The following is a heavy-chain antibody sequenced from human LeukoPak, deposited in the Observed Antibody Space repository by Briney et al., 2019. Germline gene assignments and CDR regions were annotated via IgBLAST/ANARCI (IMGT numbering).Heavy chain of an antibody. D-gene: IGHD3-22*01. Sequence: GGSLRLSCAASGFTFSSYAMSWVRQAPGKGLEWVSGISGSGDNTYYADSVKGRFTISRDNSKNTLYVQVNSLGSEDTAAYYCAKGSYYDSSGSFYFDYWGQGTLVTVSS. CDR3: AKGSYYDSSGSFYFDY. V-gene: IGHV3-23*01. J-gene: IGHJ4*02. CDR2: ISGSGDNT. CDR1: GFTFSSYA.